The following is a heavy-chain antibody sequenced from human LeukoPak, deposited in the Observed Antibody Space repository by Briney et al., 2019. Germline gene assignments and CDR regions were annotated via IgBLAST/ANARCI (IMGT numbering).Heavy chain of an antibody. V-gene: IGHV1-2*02. Sequence: ASVKVSCKASGYTFTGYYMHWVRQAPGQGLEWMGWINPNSGGTNYAQKFQGRVTMTRDTSISTAYMELSSLRSDDTAVYYCARQWEVITPSFYYYYGMDVWGQGTTVTVSS. CDR3: ARQWEVITPSFYYYYGMDV. CDR1: GYTFTGYY. CDR2: INPNSGGT. J-gene: IGHJ6*02. D-gene: IGHD3-22*01.